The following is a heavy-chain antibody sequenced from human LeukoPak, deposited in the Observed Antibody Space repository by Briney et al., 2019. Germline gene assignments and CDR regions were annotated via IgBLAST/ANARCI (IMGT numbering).Heavy chain of an antibody. J-gene: IGHJ4*02. Sequence: GGSLRLSCAASGLTVSDNFMTWVRQAPGKGLEWVSTIYIAGTTYSADSVKGRFTISRDNSKNTLYLQLDSLTVEDTAVYFCAKDAGRSEWLIFVLWGQGALVTVSS. V-gene: IGHV3-53*01. D-gene: IGHD3/OR15-3a*01. CDR3: AKDAGRSEWLIFVL. CDR2: IYIAGTT. CDR1: GLTVSDNF.